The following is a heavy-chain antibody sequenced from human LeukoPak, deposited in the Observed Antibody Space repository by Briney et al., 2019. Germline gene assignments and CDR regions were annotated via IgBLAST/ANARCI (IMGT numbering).Heavy chain of an antibody. CDR3: AKVIDSSGIDASDI. V-gene: IGHV3-11*01. J-gene: IGHJ3*02. Sequence: GGSLRLSCAASGFTFSDYYMSWIRQAPGKGLEWVSYISSSGSTIYYADSVKGRFTISRDNSKNTLYLQMNSLRAEDTAVYYCAKVIDSSGIDASDIWGQGTMATVSS. D-gene: IGHD6-19*01. CDR2: ISSSGSTI. CDR1: GFTFSDYY.